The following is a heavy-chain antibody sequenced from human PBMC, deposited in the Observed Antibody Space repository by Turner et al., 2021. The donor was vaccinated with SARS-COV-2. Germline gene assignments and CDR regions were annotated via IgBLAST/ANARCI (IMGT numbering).Heavy chain of an antibody. CDR1: CGSLCSSSYY. CDR2: IYYSGST. J-gene: IGHJ6*02. Sequence: LQLQQSGAGLANPSETLSLPCAVACGSLCSSSYYWGWIRQPPGKGLEWIGSIYYSGSTYYNPSLKSRVTISVDTSKNQFALKLSSVTAADTAVYYCARHAVGYYGAGSYYHYGMDVWGQGTTVTVSS. CDR3: ARHAVGYYGAGSYYHYGMDV. V-gene: IGHV4-39*01. D-gene: IGHD3-10*01.